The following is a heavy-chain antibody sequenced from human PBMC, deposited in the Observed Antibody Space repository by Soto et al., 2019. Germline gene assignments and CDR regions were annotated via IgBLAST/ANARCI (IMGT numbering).Heavy chain of an antibody. V-gene: IGHV3-30*18. CDR3: AKESLRDLVVAPPHN. D-gene: IGHD2-2*01. CDR2: ISYDGRNK. CDR1: GFTFSSYG. Sequence: GGSLRLSCAASGFTFSSYGMHWVRQAPGKGLEWVAVISYDGRNKYYADSVKGRFTISRDNSKNTLDLQMNSLRTEDTAGYYCAKESLRDLVVAPPHNWGQGTLVTVSS. J-gene: IGHJ4*02.